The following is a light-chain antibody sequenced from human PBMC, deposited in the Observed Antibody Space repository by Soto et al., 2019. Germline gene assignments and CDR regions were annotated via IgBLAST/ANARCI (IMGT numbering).Light chain of an antibody. CDR3: CSYADTWTPVV. CDR2: EVN. Sequence: QSALTQPASVSGSPGQSITISCTEANSDIDSYSPVSWYQQYPNTVPKLIIFEVNKRPSGVSDRFSGSKSGNTASLTISGLQAEDEAYYYCCSYADTWTPVVFGGGTKLTVL. V-gene: IGLV2-23*02. J-gene: IGLJ2*01. CDR1: NSDIDSYSP.